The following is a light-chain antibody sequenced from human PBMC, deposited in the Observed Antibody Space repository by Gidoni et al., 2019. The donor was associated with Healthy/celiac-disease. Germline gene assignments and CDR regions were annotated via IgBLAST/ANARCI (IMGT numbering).Light chain of an antibody. J-gene: IGLJ2*01. CDR2: KDS. V-gene: IGLV3-25*03. CDR3: QSADSSGTFVV. CDR1: ALPKQY. Sequence: SYELTQPPSVSVSPGQTARIPCSGDALPKQYAYWYQQKPGQAPALVIYKDSERPSGIPERFSGSSSGTTVTLTISGVQAEDEADYYCQSADSSGTFVVFGGGTKLTVL.